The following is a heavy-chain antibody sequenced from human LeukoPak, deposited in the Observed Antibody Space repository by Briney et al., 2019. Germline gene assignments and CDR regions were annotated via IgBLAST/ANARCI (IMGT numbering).Heavy chain of an antibody. CDR1: GFTFSSYW. CDR2: IKSDGST. D-gene: IGHD3-10*01. J-gene: IGHJ5*01. Sequence: GGSLRLSCAASGFTFSSYWLHWVRQTPRKELIWVARIKSDGSTIYADSVQGRFTISRDNAKNMVYLQMNSLRADDTAIYYCTRAITYFYGSVTYDWFDSWGQGTRVTVSS. CDR3: TRAITYFYGSVTYDWFDS. V-gene: IGHV3-74*01.